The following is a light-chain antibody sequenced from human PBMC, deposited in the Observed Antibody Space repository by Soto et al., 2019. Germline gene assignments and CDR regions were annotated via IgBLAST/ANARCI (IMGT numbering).Light chain of an antibody. V-gene: IGKV1-5*03. Sequence: DIQMTQSPSTLSASVGDRVTITCRASHSISTWLAWYQQKSGKAPKLLIYKASSLESGVPSRFSGSGSGTEFTLTISSLQPDDFATYYCQQYNSYWTFGQGTKVEIK. CDR2: KAS. CDR3: QQYNSYWT. CDR1: HSISTW. J-gene: IGKJ1*01.